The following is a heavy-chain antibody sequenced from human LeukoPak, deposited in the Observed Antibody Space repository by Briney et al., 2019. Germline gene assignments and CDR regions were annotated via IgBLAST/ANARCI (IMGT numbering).Heavy chain of an antibody. V-gene: IGHV3-30*04. J-gene: IGHJ4*01. CDR2: ISHAGNNK. D-gene: IGHD3-9*01. CDR3: VGRPGGRTDWYGYF. CDR1: GFTFNTHA. Sequence: GGSLRLSCAASGFTFNTHAMFWVRQVPGKGLEWVTVISHAGNNKHYANSVRGRFTISRDNSKNTLYLQMDSLRDEDTAVYYCVGRPGGRTDWYGYFWGQGTLVSVSS.